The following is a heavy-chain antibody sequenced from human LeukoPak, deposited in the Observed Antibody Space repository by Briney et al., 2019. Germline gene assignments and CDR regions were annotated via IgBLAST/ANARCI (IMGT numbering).Heavy chain of an antibody. J-gene: IGHJ4*02. D-gene: IGHD4-11*01. V-gene: IGHV5-51*01. CDR2: IYPGDSDT. CDR1: GYSFTSYW. Sequence: GESLKISCKGSGYSFTSYWIGWVRQVPGKGLEWMGIIYPGDSDTRYSPSFQGQVTISADTSISTAYLQWGSLKASDTAIYYCARRSPLQSNYMFDYWGQGTLVTVSS. CDR3: ARRSPLQSNYMFDY.